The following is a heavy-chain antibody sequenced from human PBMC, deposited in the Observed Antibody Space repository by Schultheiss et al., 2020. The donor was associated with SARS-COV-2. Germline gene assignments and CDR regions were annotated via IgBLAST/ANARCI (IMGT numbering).Heavy chain of an antibody. CDR3: ARGHTGRPRTFDY. V-gene: IGHV3-64*04. D-gene: IGHD1-14*01. Sequence: GESLKISCAASGFTFSDYYMSWIRQAPGKGLEYVSAISSNGGSTYYADSVKGRFTISRDNSKNTLYLQINSLGAEDTAVYYCARGHTGRPRTFDYWGQGTLVTVSS. CDR1: GFTFSDYY. J-gene: IGHJ4*02. CDR2: ISSNGGST.